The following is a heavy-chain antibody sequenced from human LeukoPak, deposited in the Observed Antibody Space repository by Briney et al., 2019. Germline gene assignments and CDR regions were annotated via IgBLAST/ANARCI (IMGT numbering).Heavy chain of an antibody. CDR3: ARGSGSQTMVRGVPIDY. CDR1: GFTFSNAW. CDR2: INHSGST. J-gene: IGHJ4*02. Sequence: TGGSLRLSCAASGFTFSNAWMSWVRQPPGKGLEWIGGINHSGSTNYNPSLKSRVTISVDTSKNQFSLKLSSVTAADTAVYYCARGSGSQTMVRGVPIDYWGQGTLVTVSS. D-gene: IGHD3-10*01. V-gene: IGHV4-34*01.